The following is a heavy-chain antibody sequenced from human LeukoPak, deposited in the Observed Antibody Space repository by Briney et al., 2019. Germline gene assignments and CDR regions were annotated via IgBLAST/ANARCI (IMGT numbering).Heavy chain of an antibody. CDR2: IYYSGST. CDR3: ARHGFLVATISAAFDI. CDR1: GGSISSSSYY. Sequence: SETLSLTXTVSGGSISSSSYYWGWIRQPPGKGLEWIGSIYYSGSTYYNPSLKSRVTISVDTSKNQFSLKLSSVTAADTAVYYCARHGFLVATISAAFDIWGQGTMVTVSP. V-gene: IGHV4-39*01. J-gene: IGHJ3*02. D-gene: IGHD5-12*01.